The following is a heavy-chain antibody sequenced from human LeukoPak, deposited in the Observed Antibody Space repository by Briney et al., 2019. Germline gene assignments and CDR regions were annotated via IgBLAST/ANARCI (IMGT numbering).Heavy chain of an antibody. CDR3: ARVPSMVRRIDY. CDR2: IDHGGST. Sequence: SGTLSLTCAVSGGSISSRNWWSWVRQSPGKGLEWIGKIDHGGSTSYNPSLKSRVTISVDKSKNQFSLKLSSVTAADTAVYYCARVPSMVRRIDYWGQGTLVTVS. D-gene: IGHD3-10*01. J-gene: IGHJ4*02. V-gene: IGHV4-4*02. CDR1: GGSISSRNW.